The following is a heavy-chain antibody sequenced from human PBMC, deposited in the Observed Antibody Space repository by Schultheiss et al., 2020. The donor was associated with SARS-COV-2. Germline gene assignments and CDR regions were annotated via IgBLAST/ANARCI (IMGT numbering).Heavy chain of an antibody. J-gene: IGHJ4*02. V-gene: IGHV1-8*02. CDR3: AAVTDSSGYYYFDY. CDR2: MNPNSGNT. CDR1: GGTFSSYA. D-gene: IGHD3-22*01. Sequence: ASVKVSCKASGGTFSSYAISWVRQAPGQGLEWMGWMNPNSGNTGYAQKFQGWVTMTRDTSISTAYMELSRLRSEDTAVYYCAAVTDSSGYYYFDYWGQGTLVTVSS.